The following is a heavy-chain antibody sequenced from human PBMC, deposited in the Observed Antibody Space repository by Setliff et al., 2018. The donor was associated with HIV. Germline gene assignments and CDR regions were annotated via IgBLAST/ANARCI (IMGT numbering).Heavy chain of an antibody. V-gene: IGHV3-48*01. J-gene: IGHJ6*03. CDR3: TRHVDSGTYMDV. Sequence: GGSLRLSCAASGFTFSSYSMNWVRQAPGKGLEWVSYISSSSSTIYYADSVKGRFTISRDNAKNSLYLQMNSLKTEDTAVYYCTRHVDSGTYMDVWGRGTTVTVSS. CDR2: ISSSSSTI. CDR1: GFTFSSYS. D-gene: IGHD5-18*01.